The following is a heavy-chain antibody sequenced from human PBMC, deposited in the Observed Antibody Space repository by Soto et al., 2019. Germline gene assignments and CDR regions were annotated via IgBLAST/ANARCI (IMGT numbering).Heavy chain of an antibody. CDR1: GYSFTSYW. Sequence: GESLKISCKGSGYSFTSYWIGWVRQMPGKGLEWMGIIYPGDSDTRYSPSFQGQVTISADKSISTAYLQWSSLKASDTAMYYWARRAGYCSGGSCYYYFDYWGQGTLVTVSS. J-gene: IGHJ4*02. V-gene: IGHV5-51*01. CDR3: ARRAGYCSGGSCYYYFDY. D-gene: IGHD2-15*01. CDR2: IYPGDSDT.